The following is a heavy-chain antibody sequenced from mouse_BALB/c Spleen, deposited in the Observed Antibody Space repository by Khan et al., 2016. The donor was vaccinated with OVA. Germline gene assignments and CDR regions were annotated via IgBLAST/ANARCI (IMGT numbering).Heavy chain of an antibody. J-gene: IGHJ3*01. V-gene: IGHV1-80*01. Sequence: QVQLQESGAELVRPGSSVKISCKASGYAFSNYLMNWVKQGPGQGLEWIGQINPGDGNTNYNGKFKDKATLTADNSSTTAYMQLSSLTSEDSAVYFGARRGYGYFAYWGQGTLVTVSA. CDR3: ARRGYGYFAY. D-gene: IGHD1-2*01. CDR2: INPGDGNT. CDR1: GYAFSNYL.